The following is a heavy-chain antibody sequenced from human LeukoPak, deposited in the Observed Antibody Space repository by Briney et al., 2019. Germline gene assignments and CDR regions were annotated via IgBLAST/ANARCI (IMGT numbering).Heavy chain of an antibody. CDR1: GFTFSSYS. CDR2: ISYDGSNK. CDR3: ARDRKAVTGALDY. J-gene: IGHJ4*02. Sequence: GGSLRLSCAASGFTFSSYSMNWVRQAPGKGLEWVAVISYDGSNKYQADSVKGRFSISRDNSKNTLYLQMNSLRVEDMAVYYCARDRKAVTGALDYWGQGTLVTVSS. V-gene: IGHV3-30*03. D-gene: IGHD6-19*01.